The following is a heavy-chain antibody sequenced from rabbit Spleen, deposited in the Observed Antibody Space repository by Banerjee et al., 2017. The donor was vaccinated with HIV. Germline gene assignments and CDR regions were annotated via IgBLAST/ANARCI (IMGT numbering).Heavy chain of an antibody. V-gene: IGHV1S40*01. D-gene: IGHD1-1*01. Sequence: QSLEESGGGLVQPEGSLTLTCTASGFSFSGSYYMCWVRQAPGKRPEWIACIDTNDGDTYYASWAKGRFTISKTSSTVTLQMTSLTAADTATYWCARAANNIGYCAGLWGPGTLVTVS. CDR2: IDTNDGDT. J-gene: IGHJ4*01. CDR3: ARAANNIGYCAGL. CDR1: GFSFSGSYY.